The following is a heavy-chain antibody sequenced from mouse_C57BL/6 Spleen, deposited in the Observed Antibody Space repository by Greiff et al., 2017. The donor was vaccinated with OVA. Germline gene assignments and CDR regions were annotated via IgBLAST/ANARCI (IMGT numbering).Heavy chain of an antibody. J-gene: IGHJ1*03. CDR1: GYAFTNYL. V-gene: IGHV1-54*01. CDR3: ARRGLRWYFDV. CDR2: INPGSGGT. D-gene: IGHD2-2*01. Sequence: QVQLQQSGAELVRPGTSVKVSCEASGYAFTNYLIEWVKQRPGQGLEWIGVINPGSGGTNYNEKFQGKATLTADKSSSTAYMQLSSLTSEDSAVYFCARRGLRWYFDVWGTGTTVTVSS.